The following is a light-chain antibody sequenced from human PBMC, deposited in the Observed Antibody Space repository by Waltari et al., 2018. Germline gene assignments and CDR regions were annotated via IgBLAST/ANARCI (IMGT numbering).Light chain of an antibody. CDR3: CSYAGSYTWV. CDR1: SSDVGGYNY. CDR2: DVS. J-gene: IGLJ2*01. Sequence: QSALTQSRSVSGSPGQSVTISCTGTSSDVGGYNYVSWYQQHPGKAPKLMIYDVSERPSGVPDRCSGSKSGNTASLTISGLQAEDEADYYCCSYAGSYTWVFGGGTKLTVL. V-gene: IGLV2-11*01.